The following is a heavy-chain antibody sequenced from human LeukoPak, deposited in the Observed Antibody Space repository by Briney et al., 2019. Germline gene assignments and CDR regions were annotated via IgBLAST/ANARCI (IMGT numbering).Heavy chain of an antibody. Sequence: SETLSLTCTVSGDSISSGDYYWSWIRQPPGKGLEWIGYIYYSGSTNYNPSLKSRVTISVDTSKNQFSLKLSSVTAADTAVYYCARDYGDFEDYFDYWGQGTLVTVSS. V-gene: IGHV4-61*08. J-gene: IGHJ4*02. D-gene: IGHD4-17*01. CDR3: ARDYGDFEDYFDY. CDR1: GDSISSGDYY. CDR2: IYYSGST.